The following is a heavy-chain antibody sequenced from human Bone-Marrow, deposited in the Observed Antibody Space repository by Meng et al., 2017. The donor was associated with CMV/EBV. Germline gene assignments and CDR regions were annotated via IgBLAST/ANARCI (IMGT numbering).Heavy chain of an antibody. D-gene: IGHD6-13*01. V-gene: IGHV1-18*01. CDR3: AKQLAPNYYYYGMDV. CDR1: GYTFTSYG. CDR2: ISAYNGNT. Sequence: ASVKVSCKASGYTFTSYGISWVRQAPGQGLEWMGWISAYNGNTNDAQKLQGRVTMTTDTSTSTAYMELRSLRSDDTAVYYCAKQLAPNYYYYGMDVWGQGTTVTVSS. J-gene: IGHJ6*02.